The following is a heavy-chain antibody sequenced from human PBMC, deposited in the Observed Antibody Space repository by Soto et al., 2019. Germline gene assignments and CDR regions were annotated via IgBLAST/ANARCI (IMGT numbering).Heavy chain of an antibody. CDR1: GFTFSSYS. V-gene: IGHV3-48*02. J-gene: IGHJ3*02. CDR3: ARDNVVVVPAAIIDAFDI. Sequence: EVQLVESGGGLVQPGGSLRLSCAASGFTFSSYSMKWVRQAPGKGLEWVSYISSSSSTIYYADSVKGRFTISRDNAKNSLYLQMNSLRDEDTAVYYCARDNVVVVPAAIIDAFDIWGQGTMVTVSS. D-gene: IGHD2-2*02. CDR2: ISSSSSTI.